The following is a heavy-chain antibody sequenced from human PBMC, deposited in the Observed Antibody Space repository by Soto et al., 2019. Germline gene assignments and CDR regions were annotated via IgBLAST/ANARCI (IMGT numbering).Heavy chain of an antibody. Sequence: ASVKVSCKASGYTFTSYGISWVRQAPGQGLEWMGWISAYNGNTKYAQKLQGRVTITRDTSASTAYMELSSLRSEDTAVYYCARGLNGYLHYFDYWGQGTPVTVSS. CDR2: ISAYNGNT. CDR1: GYTFTSYG. CDR3: ARGLNGYLHYFDY. D-gene: IGHD5-18*01. V-gene: IGHV1-18*01. J-gene: IGHJ4*02.